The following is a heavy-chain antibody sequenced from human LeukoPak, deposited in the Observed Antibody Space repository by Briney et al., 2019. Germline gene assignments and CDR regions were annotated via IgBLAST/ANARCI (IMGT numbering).Heavy chain of an antibody. J-gene: IGHJ3*02. V-gene: IGHV3-23*01. CDR3: AKIQGASSSGYYGAFDI. CDR1: GLSFSTYA. Sequence: GSLRLSCAASGLSFSTYAMGWVRQAPGKGLEWVSGISASGGSTYYADSVKGRFTISRDNSKSTLHLQMNSLRDEDTAVYYCAKIQGASSSGYYGAFDIWGQGTMVTVSS. CDR2: ISASGGST. D-gene: IGHD3-22*01.